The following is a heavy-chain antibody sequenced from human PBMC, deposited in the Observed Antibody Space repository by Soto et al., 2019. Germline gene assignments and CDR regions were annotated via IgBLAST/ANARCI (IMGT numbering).Heavy chain of an antibody. CDR3: VRIPAYSNSVGYDYNGMDY. J-gene: IGHJ6*02. D-gene: IGHD4-4*01. Sequence: GSGPTQVNPTQPLTLTCTFSGFSLSTSGMGVSWIRQPPGKALEGLGMIEWDDDKYYSTALKTRLTISKDASKNQVVLTTNNMDPVDTATYYCVRIPAYSNSVGYDYNGMDYWGQGTPVTVSS. V-gene: IGHV2-70*01. CDR1: GFSLSTSGMG. CDR2: IEWDDDK.